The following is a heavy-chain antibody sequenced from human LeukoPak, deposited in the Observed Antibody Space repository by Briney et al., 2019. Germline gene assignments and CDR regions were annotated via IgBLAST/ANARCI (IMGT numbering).Heavy chain of an antibody. CDR3: ARAIAARQSVYYYYYMDV. D-gene: IGHD6-6*01. CDR1: GYSFTSYW. Sequence: GESLKISCKGSGYSFTSYWIGGVRQMSGKGLEWMGIIYPGDSDTRYSPSFQGQVTISADKSISTAYLQWSSLKASDTAMYYCARAIAARQSVYYYYYMDVWGKGTTVTVSS. CDR2: IYPGDSDT. V-gene: IGHV5-51*01. J-gene: IGHJ6*03.